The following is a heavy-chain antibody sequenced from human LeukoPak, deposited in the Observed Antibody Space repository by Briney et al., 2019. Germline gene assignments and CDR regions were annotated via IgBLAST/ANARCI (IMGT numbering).Heavy chain of an antibody. Sequence: ASVKVSCKASGYTFTSYGISWVRQAPGQGLEWMGWISAYNGNTNYAQKLQGRVTMTEDTSTDTAYMELSSLRSEDTAVYYCATYYYDSSGYQALFDYWGQGTLVTVSS. D-gene: IGHD3-22*01. CDR1: GYTFTSYG. CDR2: ISAYNGNT. J-gene: IGHJ4*02. CDR3: ATYYYDSSGYQALFDY. V-gene: IGHV1-18*01.